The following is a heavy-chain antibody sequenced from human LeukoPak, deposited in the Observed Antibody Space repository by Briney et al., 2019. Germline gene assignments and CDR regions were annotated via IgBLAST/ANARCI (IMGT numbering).Heavy chain of an antibody. Sequence: PGGSLRLSCAASGFTFSTYAMIWVRQAPGKGLEWVSGISGSGDSTFYADSVKGRFTISRDNSKNTLYLQMNSLRAEDTAVYYCAKGRTTKPLPLDYWGQGTLVTVSS. CDR1: GFTFSTYA. CDR3: AKGRTTKPLPLDY. V-gene: IGHV3-23*01. CDR2: ISGSGDST. J-gene: IGHJ4*02. D-gene: IGHD4-11*01.